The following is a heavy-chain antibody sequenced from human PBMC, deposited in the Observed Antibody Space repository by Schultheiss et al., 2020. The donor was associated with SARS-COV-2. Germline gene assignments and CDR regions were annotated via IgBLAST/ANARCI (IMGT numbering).Heavy chain of an antibody. CDR3: ARAAYGLGSSIYYGLDV. CDR1: GGTFSSYA. CDR2: IIPIFGTA. D-gene: IGHD3-10*01. V-gene: IGHV1-69*13. J-gene: IGHJ6*02. Sequence: SVKVSCKASGGTFSSYAISWVRQAPGQGLEWMGGIIPIFGTANYAQKFQGRVTITADESTSTAYMELSSLRAEDSAVYYCARAAYGLGSSIYYGLDVWGQGTTVTVSS.